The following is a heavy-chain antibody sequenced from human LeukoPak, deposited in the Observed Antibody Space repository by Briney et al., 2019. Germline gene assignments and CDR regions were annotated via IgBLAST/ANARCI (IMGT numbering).Heavy chain of an antibody. CDR1: GGSISSSSYY. V-gene: IGHV4-39*07. J-gene: IGHJ5*02. D-gene: IGHD3-22*01. CDR2: IYHSGTTYSGST. Sequence: SETLSLTCTVSGGSISSSSYYWGWIRQPPGKGLEWIGSIYHSGTTYSGSTYYNPSLKSRVTISVDTSKNQFSLKLSSVTAADTAVYYCARDFYDSSGYSPPGWFDPWGQGTLVTVSS. CDR3: ARDFYDSSGYSPPGWFDP.